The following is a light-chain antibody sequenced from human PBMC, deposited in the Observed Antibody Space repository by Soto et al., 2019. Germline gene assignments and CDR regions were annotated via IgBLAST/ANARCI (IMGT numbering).Light chain of an antibody. J-gene: IGKJ1*01. CDR2: GAS. CDR1: QSVSNNY. CDR3: QQYGSSGT. V-gene: IGKV3-20*01. Sequence: EIVLTQSPGTLSLSPGERATLSCRASQSVSNNYLAWYQQKPGQAPRLLIYGASNRATGIPDRFSGSGSGTDFTLTIRRREPEDFTMYYCQQYGSSGTFGQGTTLEI.